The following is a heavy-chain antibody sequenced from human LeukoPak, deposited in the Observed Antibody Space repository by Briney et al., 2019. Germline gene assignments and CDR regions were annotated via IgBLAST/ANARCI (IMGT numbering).Heavy chain of an antibody. D-gene: IGHD1-26*01. V-gene: IGHV4-4*01. J-gene: IGHJ4*02. CDR2: VHLNGAT. Sequence: SGTLSLTCAVSGGSIITTNWWSWVRQPPGKGLEWIGEVHLNGATHYNPSLGSRVSMSIDKSKNHMSLKLTSVTAADTAIYCCTRESGAFSPFGFWGQGTLVTVSS. CDR1: GGSIITTNW. CDR3: TRESGAFSPFGF.